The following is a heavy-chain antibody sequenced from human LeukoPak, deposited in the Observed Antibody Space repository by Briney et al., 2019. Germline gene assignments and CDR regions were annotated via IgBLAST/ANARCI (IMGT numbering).Heavy chain of an antibody. CDR1: GFTVSSNY. J-gene: IGHJ3*02. Sequence: GGSLRLSSAASGFTVSSNYMSWVRQAPGKGLEWVSVIYSGGSTYYADSVKGRFTISRDNSKNTLYLQMNSLRAEDTAVYYCASRFLRLSAFDIWGQGTMVTVSS. V-gene: IGHV3-66*02. CDR3: ASRFLRLSAFDI. D-gene: IGHD2-21*01. CDR2: IYSGGST.